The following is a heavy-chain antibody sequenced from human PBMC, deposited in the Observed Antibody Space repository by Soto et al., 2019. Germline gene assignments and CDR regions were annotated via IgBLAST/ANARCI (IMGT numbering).Heavy chain of an antibody. CDR3: AREGSYSAYNFAHGIQLWSFDF. V-gene: IGHV4-4*07. Sequence: PSETLSLTCTVSGGSINTFYWSWVRQPAGKGLEWIGRIFSSESTSFNPSLESRVAMSVDTSKNHFSLNLSSVTAADMAVYYCAREGSYSAYNFAHGIQLWSFDFWGQGAMVTVS. CDR2: IFSSEST. D-gene: IGHD5-12*01. CDR1: GGSINTFY. J-gene: IGHJ4*02.